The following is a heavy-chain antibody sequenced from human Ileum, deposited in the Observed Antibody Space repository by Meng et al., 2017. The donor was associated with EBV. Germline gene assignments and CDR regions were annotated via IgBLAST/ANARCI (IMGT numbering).Heavy chain of an antibody. V-gene: IGHV4-4*02. D-gene: IGHD5-18*01. CDR1: RCSLRSSNW. Sequence: QVRLQESGPGLVKPTGTLSPTWALPRCSLRSSNWWNWVRYPPGKGLEWIGEIYYSGSTIYNPSLKSRVTISVDKSKNLFSLKLSSVTAADTAVYYCARGYGFDSEFYFDFWGQGTLVTVSS. CDR3: ARGYGFDSEFYFDF. CDR2: IYYSGST. J-gene: IGHJ4*02.